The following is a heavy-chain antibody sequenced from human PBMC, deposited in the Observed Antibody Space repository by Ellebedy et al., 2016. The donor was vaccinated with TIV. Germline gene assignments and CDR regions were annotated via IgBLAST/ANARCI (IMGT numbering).Heavy chain of an antibody. D-gene: IGHD3-3*01. CDR2: ILAGNGDA. CDR3: ATREWQDPMDV. CDR1: GYSLTTHS. Sequence: ASVKVSCXASGYSLTTHSMHWVRQAPGQSLEWTGWILAGNGDAKYSQTFQGRVTITRDTSATSATTAYMELSSLMSEDTAVYYCATREWQDPMDVWGQGTTVTVSS. V-gene: IGHV1-3*01. J-gene: IGHJ6*02.